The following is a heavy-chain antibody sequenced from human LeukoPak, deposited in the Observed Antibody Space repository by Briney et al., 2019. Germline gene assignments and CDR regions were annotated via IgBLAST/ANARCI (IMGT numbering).Heavy chain of an antibody. CDR3: ARTTEGYCSSASCFGFSYSYYMDV. CDR2: IYTSGST. J-gene: IGHJ6*03. Sequence: SQTLSLTCTVSGGSISSGSYYWSWIRQPAEKGLEWIGRIYTSGSTNYNPSLKSRVTISVDTSKNQFSLKLSSVIAADTAVYYCARTTEGYCSSASCFGFSYSYYMDVWGKGTTVTISS. CDR1: GGSISSGSYY. D-gene: IGHD2-2*01. V-gene: IGHV4-61*02.